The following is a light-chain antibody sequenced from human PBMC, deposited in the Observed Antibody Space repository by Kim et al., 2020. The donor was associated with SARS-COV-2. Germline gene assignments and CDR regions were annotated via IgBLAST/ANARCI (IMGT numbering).Light chain of an antibody. CDR1: QDISSY. Sequence: DIRMTQSPSSLSASVGDRVTITCQASQDISSYLNWYQQQPGKAPKLLIYYSSTLERGVPSRFRGSGSGTYFTFTISSLQPEDIGTYFCQQYDNFPITFGQGTKLEI. CDR3: QQYDNFPIT. CDR2: YSS. J-gene: IGKJ2*01. V-gene: IGKV1-33*01.